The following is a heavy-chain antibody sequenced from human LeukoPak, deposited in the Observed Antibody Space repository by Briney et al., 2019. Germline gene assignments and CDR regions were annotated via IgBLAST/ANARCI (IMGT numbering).Heavy chain of an antibody. CDR2: IIPIFGTP. CDR3: ARGYRGYDPNAKLRLDYHYHGMDV. CDR1: GGTFSTYA. V-gene: IGHV1-69*13. D-gene: IGHD5-12*01. J-gene: IGHJ6*02. Sequence: SVKVSCKASGGTFSTYAISWVRQAPGQGLEWMGGIIPIFGTPNYAQKFQGRVTINADESTSTAYIALSSLRSEDTAVYYCARGYRGYDPNAKLRLDYHYHGMDVWGQGTTVTVSS.